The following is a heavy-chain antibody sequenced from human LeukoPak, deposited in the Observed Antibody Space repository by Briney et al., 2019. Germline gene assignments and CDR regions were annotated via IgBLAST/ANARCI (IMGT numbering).Heavy chain of an antibody. J-gene: IGHJ4*02. Sequence: GGSLRLSCAASGFTFSTYIMNWVRQAPGKGLEWVSSISSSSSYIYYADSVKGRFTISRDNAKNSLYLQMNSLRAEDTAVYYCARDSPYGDHDYWGQGTLVTVSS. CDR1: GFTFSTYI. CDR2: ISSSSSYI. V-gene: IGHV3-21*01. CDR3: ARDSPYGDHDY. D-gene: IGHD4-17*01.